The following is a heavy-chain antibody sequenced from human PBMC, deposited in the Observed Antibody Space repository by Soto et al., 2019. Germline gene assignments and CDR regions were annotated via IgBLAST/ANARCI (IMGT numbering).Heavy chain of an antibody. J-gene: IGHJ4*02. CDR3: ARSDGRY. CDR1: CGSIVSYY. V-gene: IGHV4-59*01. CDR2: IYYSGST. Sequence: LETQSRICSVACGSIVSYYWSWIRQTTGKGLEWIGYIYYSGSTNYNPSLKSRVTISVDTSKNQFSLKLSSVTAADTAVYYCARSDGRYWGQGTLVTVSS.